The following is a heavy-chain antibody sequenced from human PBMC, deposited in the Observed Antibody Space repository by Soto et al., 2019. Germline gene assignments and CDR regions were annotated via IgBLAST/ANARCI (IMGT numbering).Heavy chain of an antibody. D-gene: IGHD3-3*02. CDR1: EFDFSNFA. J-gene: IGHJ5*02. V-gene: IGHV3-30-3*01. CDR2: ISYDGDTQ. CDR3: VRGKCIFPLRSPLDP. Sequence: QVQLEESGGGVVQPGRSLRLSCAASEFDFSNFAMHWVRQAPGKGPEWMAVISYDGDTQYYADSAKGRFTISRANSKTPLYLQMNTLTTQDTALYYCVRGKCIFPLRSPLDPWGQGTLVSVSS.